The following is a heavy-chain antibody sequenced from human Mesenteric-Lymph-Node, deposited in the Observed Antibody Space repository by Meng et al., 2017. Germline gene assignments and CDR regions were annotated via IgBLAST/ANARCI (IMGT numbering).Heavy chain of an antibody. V-gene: IGHV3-7*01. J-gene: IGHJ4*02. CDR2: IKQGGSEK. CDR3: ARAVKGGGSGYDFLLRDYYFDY. D-gene: IGHD5-12*01. CDR1: GFTFTSYA. Sequence: GGSLRLSCAASGFTFTSYAVNWVRQAPGKGLEWVANIKQGGSEKYYVDSVKGRFTISRDNAKNSLYLQMNSLRAEDTAVYYCARAVKGGGSGYDFLLRDYYFDYWGQGTLVTVSS.